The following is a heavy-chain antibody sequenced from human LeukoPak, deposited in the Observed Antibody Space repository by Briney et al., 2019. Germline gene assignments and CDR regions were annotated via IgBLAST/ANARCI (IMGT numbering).Heavy chain of an antibody. D-gene: IGHD5-18*01. CDR1: GFTLSTTY. J-gene: IGHJ4*02. CDR2: IYSGGST. CDR3: AVPAIVPN. Sequence: PGGSLRLSCVASGFTLSTTYMTWVRQAPGKGLEWVSTIYSGGSTYYADSVRGRFTISRDDFRNTVYLQMSSLRPEDAAVYYCAVPAIVPNWGQGTLVTVSS. V-gene: IGHV3-66*02.